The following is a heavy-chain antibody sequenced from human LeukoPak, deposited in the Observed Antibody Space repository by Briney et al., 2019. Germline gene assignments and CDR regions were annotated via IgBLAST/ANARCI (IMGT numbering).Heavy chain of an antibody. Sequence: QTGGSLRLSCAASGLTFSMYWMSWVRQAPGKGLEWVANIKPDGSQKYYVDSVKGRFTISRDNAKNSLYLQMNSLRAEDTAVYYCARAVAELSDFDYWGQGTLVTVSS. CDR2: IKPDGSQK. J-gene: IGHJ4*02. D-gene: IGHD6-19*01. CDR3: ARAVAELSDFDY. V-gene: IGHV3-7*01. CDR1: GLTFSMYW.